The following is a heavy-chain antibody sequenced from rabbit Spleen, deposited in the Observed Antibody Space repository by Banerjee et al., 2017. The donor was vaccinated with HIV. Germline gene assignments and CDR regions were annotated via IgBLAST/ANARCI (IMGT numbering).Heavy chain of an antibody. V-gene: IGHV1S45*01. J-gene: IGHJ4*01. CDR1: GFSLTASDF. CDR2: VYAGSSGNT. Sequence: QEQVVESGGGLVKPGASLTLTCTASGFSLTASDFIYWVRQAPGKGLEWIACVYAGSSGNTYYANWAKGRFAISKTSSTTVTLQMTDLTAADTATYFCARGPYNAGDGLSLWGPGTLVTVS. D-gene: IGHD4-2*01. CDR3: ARGPYNAGDGLSL.